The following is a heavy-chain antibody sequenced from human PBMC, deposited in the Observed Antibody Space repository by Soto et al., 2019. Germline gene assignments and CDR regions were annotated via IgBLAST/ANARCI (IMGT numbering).Heavy chain of an antibody. CDR2: IIPILGIA. D-gene: IGHD6-13*01. CDR3: ARAGLRAAAGTGWFDP. V-gene: IGHV1-69*02. Sequence: QVQLVQSGAAVKKPGSSVKVSCKASGGTFSSYTISWVRQAPGQGLEWMGRIIPILGIANYAQKFQGRVTITADKSTSTAYMELSSLSSEDTAVYYCARAGLRAAAGTGWFDPWGQGTLVTVSS. J-gene: IGHJ5*02. CDR1: GGTFSSYT.